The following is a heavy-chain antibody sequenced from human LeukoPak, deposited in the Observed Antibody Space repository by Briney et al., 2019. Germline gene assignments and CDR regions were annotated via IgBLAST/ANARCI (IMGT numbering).Heavy chain of an antibody. J-gene: IGHJ4*02. D-gene: IGHD6-13*01. CDR1: GFSFRSCG. V-gene: IGHV3-30*02. CDR3: AKESIVAAGDFDY. Sequence: GGSLRLSCVASGFSFRSCGMHWVSQAPGKGLEWVAFIRDDGSHKNYADSVKGRFTISRDNSENTLYLQMNSLRTEDTAVYYRAKESIVAAGDFDYWGQGTLVTVSS. CDR2: IRDDGSHK.